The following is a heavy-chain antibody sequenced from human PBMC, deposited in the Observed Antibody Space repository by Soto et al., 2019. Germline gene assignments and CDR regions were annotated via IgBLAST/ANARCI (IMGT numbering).Heavy chain of an antibody. CDR1: GGTFSSYA. D-gene: IGHD3-22*01. CDR2: IIPIFGTA. V-gene: IGHV1-69*01. Sequence: QVQLVQSGAEVKKPGSSVKVSCKASGGTFSSYAISWVRQAPRQGLEWMGGIIPIFGTANYAQKFQGRVTITADESTSTAYMELSSLRSEDTAVYYCARDVYGYDSSGYNGDYWGQGTLVTVSS. J-gene: IGHJ4*02. CDR3: ARDVYGYDSSGYNGDY.